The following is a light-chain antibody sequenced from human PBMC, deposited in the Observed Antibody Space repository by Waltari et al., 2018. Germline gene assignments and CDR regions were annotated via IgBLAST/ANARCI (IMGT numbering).Light chain of an antibody. CDR3: CSYTVSNTLL. CDR1: SSDVGTYKY. Sequence: QSALPQPRSVSGSPGQSVTISCNGTSSDVGTYKYVSWHQQHPRQAPKLIIFDVSKRPSGVPDRFSGSKSGDTASLTISGLQVEDEADYYCCSYTVSNTLLFGGGTKLTVL. V-gene: IGLV2-11*01. CDR2: DVS. J-gene: IGLJ3*02.